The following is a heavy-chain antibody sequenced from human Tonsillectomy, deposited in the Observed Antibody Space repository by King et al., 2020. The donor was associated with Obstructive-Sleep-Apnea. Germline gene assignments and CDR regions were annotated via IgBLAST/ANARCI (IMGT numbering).Heavy chain of an antibody. V-gene: IGHV4-34*01. D-gene: IGHD3-10*01. J-gene: IGHJ6*02. CDR2: INHSGST. CDR3: ARGGPFARHYYGSGSFRPYYYGMDV. Sequence: VKLQQWGAGLLKPSETLSLTCAVYGGSFSGYYWSWIRQPPGKGLEWIGEINHSGSTNYNPSLKSRVTISVDTSKNQFSLKLSSVTAADTAVYYCARGGPFARHYYGSGSFRPYYYGMDVWGQGTTVTVSS. CDR1: GGSFSGYY.